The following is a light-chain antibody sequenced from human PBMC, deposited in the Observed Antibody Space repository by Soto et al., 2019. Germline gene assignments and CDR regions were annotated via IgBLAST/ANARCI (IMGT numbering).Light chain of an antibody. CDR3: QQQGT. CDR1: RSLSSSY. J-gene: IGKJ2*01. V-gene: IGKV3-20*01. CDR2: AAS. Sequence: EIVLTQSPGTLSLSPGERATLSCRASRSLSSSYVVWYQQKPGQAHRLLIYAASSRATGIPDRFSGSGSATEYTLTISRLEPEDFAVYDCQQQGTFGQGTKLEIK.